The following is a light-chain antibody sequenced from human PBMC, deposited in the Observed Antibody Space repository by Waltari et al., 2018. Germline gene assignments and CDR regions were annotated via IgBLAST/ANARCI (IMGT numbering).Light chain of an antibody. J-gene: IGKJ1*01. CDR1: QSVSTN. V-gene: IGKV3-15*01. CDR3: QHYNGWEGA. CDR2: GAS. Sequence: EIVMTQSPATLSVSPGERVTLSCRASQSVSTNLAWYQQKPGQTPRLLIYGASTRATGIPDRFSGSGSGTDFTLTISTLQSEDSTVYYCQHYNGWEGAFGQGTKVEIQ.